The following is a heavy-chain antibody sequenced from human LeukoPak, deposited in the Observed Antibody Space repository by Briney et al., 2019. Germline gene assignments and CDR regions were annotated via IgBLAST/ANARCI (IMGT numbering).Heavy chain of an antibody. J-gene: IGHJ4*02. CDR1: GGSFTGSY. V-gene: IGHV4-34*01. D-gene: IGHD5-12*01. CDR2: INHSGST. CDR3: AKGGGYDSRLY. Sequence: SETLSLTPAAYGGSFTGSYWGSVRQPPGKGLEWIGEINHSGSTNYNPSLKSRVTISEDTSKNQFSLKLISVTAADTAVYYCAKGGGYDSRLYWGQGTLVTVSS.